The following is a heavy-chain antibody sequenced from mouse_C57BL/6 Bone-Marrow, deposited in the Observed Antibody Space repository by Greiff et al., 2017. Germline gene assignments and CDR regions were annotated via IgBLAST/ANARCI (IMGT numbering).Heavy chain of an antibody. Sequence: EVKLVESGEGLVKPGGSLKLSCAASGFTFSSYAMSWVRQTPEKRLEWVAYISSGGDYIYYADTVKGRFTISRDNARNTLYLQMSSLKSEDTAMYYCTREGGYSIEYFDVWGTGTTVTVSS. CDR3: TREGGYSIEYFDV. J-gene: IGHJ1*03. CDR1: GFTFSSYA. V-gene: IGHV5-9-1*02. D-gene: IGHD2-3*01. CDR2: ISSGGDYI.